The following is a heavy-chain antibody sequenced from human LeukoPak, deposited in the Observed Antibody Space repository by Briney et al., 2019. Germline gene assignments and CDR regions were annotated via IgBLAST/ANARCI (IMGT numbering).Heavy chain of an antibody. D-gene: IGHD1-26*01. J-gene: IGHJ6*01. Sequence: PSETLSLTCTVSGGSINSYYWSWIRQPPGKGLEWIGYIYYSGSTNYNPSLKSRVTISVDTSKNQFSLKLTSVTAADTAVYYCAGLGRPDYFYGMDVWGQGTTVTVSS. V-gene: IGHV4-59*01. CDR2: IYYSGST. CDR1: GGSINSYY. CDR3: AGLGRPDYFYGMDV.